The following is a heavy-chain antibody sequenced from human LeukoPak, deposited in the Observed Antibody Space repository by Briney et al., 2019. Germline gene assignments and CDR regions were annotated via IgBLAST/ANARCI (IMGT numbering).Heavy chain of an antibody. CDR1: GGSISSSSYY. J-gene: IGHJ5*02. V-gene: IGHV4-39*07. D-gene: IGHD1-26*01. CDR2: IYYSGST. CDR3: ARDRKAVVGATTGGWFDP. Sequence: SETLSLTCTVSGGSISSSSYYWGWIRQPPGTGLEWIGSIYYSGSTYYNPSLKSRVTISVDTSKNQFSLKLSSVTAADTAVYYCARDRKAVVGATTGGWFDPWGQGTLVTVSS.